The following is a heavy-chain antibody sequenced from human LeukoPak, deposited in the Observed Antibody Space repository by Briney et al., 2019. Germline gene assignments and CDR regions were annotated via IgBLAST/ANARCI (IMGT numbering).Heavy chain of an antibody. CDR2: ISSNGGST. Sequence: PGGSLRLSCAASGFTFSSYAMHWVRQAPGKGLEYVSAISSNGGSTYYANSVKGRFTISRDNSKNTLYLQMGSLRAEDMAVYYCARDFGDGYNYFDYWGQGTLVTVSS. CDR1: GFTFSSYA. CDR3: ARDFGDGYNYFDY. D-gene: IGHD5-24*01. V-gene: IGHV3-64*01. J-gene: IGHJ4*02.